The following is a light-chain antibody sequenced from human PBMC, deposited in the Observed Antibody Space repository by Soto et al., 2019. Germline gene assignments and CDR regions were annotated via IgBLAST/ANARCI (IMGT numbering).Light chain of an antibody. Sequence: EIVLTQSPGTLSLSPGERATLSCRASQSVSSNYLAWYQQKPGQAPRLLIYGASSRATGIPDRFSGSGSGTDFTLTISRLEPEDLAEYYCQQYGSSPRTFGQGTKVDIK. V-gene: IGKV3-20*01. J-gene: IGKJ1*01. CDR1: QSVSSNY. CDR2: GAS. CDR3: QQYGSSPRT.